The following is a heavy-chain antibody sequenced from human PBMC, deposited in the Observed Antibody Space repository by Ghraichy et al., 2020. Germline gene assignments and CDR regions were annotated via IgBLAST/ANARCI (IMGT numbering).Heavy chain of an antibody. CDR3: AIDYSSGWSPPREFPLKETNWFDP. V-gene: IGHV4-39*01. CDR1: GGSISSSSYY. J-gene: IGHJ5*02. D-gene: IGHD6-19*01. Sequence: SETLSLTCTVSGGSISSSSYYWGWIRQPPGKGLEWIGSIYYSGSTYYNPSLKSRVTISVDTSKNQFSLKLSSVTAADTAVYYCAIDYSSGWSPPREFPLKETNWFDPWGQGTLVTVSS. CDR2: IYYSGST.